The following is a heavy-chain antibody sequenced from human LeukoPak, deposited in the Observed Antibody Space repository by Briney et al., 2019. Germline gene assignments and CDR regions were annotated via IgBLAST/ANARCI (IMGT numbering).Heavy chain of an antibody. J-gene: IGHJ6*02. CDR2: IGTAGDT. CDR3: ARGAHSYYYDSSGYYGMDV. D-gene: IGHD3-22*01. CDR1: GFTFSSYD. Sequence: GGSLRLSCAASGFTFSSYDMHWVRQATGRGLEWVSAIGTAGDTYYPGSVKGRFTISRENAKNSLYLQMNSLRAGDTAVYYCARGAHSYYYDSSGYYGMDVWGQGTTVTVSS. V-gene: IGHV3-13*01.